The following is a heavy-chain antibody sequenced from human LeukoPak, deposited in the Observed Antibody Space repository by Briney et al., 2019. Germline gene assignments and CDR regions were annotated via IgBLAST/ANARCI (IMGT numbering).Heavy chain of an antibody. CDR2: ISPYNGNT. V-gene: IGHV1-18*04. Sequence: ASVKVSCKASGYTFTGYYMHWVRQAPGQGLEWMGWISPYNGNTNYAQALQGRVTMTTDPSTSTAFMELRSLRSDDTAVYYCARGINRIAAPLDYWGQGSLVTVSS. CDR3: ARGINRIAAPLDY. CDR1: GYTFTGYY. J-gene: IGHJ4*02. D-gene: IGHD6-13*01.